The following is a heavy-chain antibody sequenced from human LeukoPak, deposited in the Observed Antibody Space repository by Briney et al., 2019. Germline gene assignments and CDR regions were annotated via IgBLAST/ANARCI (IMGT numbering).Heavy chain of an antibody. J-gene: IGHJ2*01. CDR3: ARDSGHCSGGSCCPVHWYFDL. D-gene: IGHD2-15*01. Sequence: PSETLSLTCTVSGGSISSYYWSWIRQPPGKGLEWIGYIYYSGSTNYNPSLKSRVTISVDTSKNQFSLKLSSVTAADTAVYYCARDSGHCSGGSCCPVHWYFDLWGRGTLVTVSS. CDR2: IYYSGST. CDR1: GGSISSYY. V-gene: IGHV4-59*12.